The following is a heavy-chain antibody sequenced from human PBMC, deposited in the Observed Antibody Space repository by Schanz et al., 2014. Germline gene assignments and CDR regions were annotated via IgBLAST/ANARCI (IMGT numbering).Heavy chain of an antibody. D-gene: IGHD3-10*01. V-gene: IGHV3-30*04. CDR2: MWNDGIKT. Sequence: VQLVESGGVVVQPGGSLRLSCAVSTSLFSRSVIHWVRQAPGKGLEWVAVMWNDGIKTHYADSGKGRFTISRDNSKNTVYLQKNSLRTDDTAMYYCARAQGVIRLYYGVDVWGQGTTVTVS. CDR1: TSLFSRSV. CDR3: ARAQGVIRLYYGVDV. J-gene: IGHJ6*02.